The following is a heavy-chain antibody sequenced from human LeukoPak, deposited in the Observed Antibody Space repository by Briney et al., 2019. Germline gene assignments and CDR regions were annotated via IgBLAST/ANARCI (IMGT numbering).Heavy chain of an antibody. V-gene: IGHV3-23*01. Sequence: GGSLRLSCTVSGFTVSSNSMSWVRQAPGKGLEWVSGISGSGDSTYYADSVKGRFTISRDNSKNTLHLQMNSLRAEDTAVYYCAKDQTPYYWGQGTLVTVSS. J-gene: IGHJ4*02. CDR1: GFTVSSNS. CDR3: AKDQTPYY. CDR2: ISGSGDST.